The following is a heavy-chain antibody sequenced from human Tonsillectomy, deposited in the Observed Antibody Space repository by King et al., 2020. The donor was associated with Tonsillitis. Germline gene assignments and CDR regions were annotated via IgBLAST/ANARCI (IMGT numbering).Heavy chain of an antibody. V-gene: IGHV1-2*02. CDR2: INLNSGGT. J-gene: IGHJ6*02. Sequence: VQLVESGTEVKKPGASVKVSCKASGYTFTGYYMHWVRQAPGQGLEWMGWINLNSGGTNYAQKFQGRVTMTRDTSISTAYMDLSRLRSDDTAIFYGARGGSSSSLNYYYGMDVWGQGTTVTVSS. D-gene: IGHD6-13*01. CDR1: GYTFTGYY. CDR3: ARGGSSSSLNYYYGMDV.